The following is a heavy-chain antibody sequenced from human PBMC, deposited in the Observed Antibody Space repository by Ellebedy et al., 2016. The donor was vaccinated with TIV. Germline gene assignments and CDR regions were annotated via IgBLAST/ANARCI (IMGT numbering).Heavy chain of an antibody. CDR3: TTGARQRYDKNSFYSFDY. CDR2: VKARFDGGTT. V-gene: IGHV3-15*01. D-gene: IGHD3-22*01. J-gene: IGHJ4*02. CDR1: GFSFRDAW. Sequence: GGSLRLXCTTSGFSFRDAWMSWVRQAPGKGLEWVGRVKARFDGGTTDFAAPVKGRFTMSRTDSMSTVYLQMNSLKIEDTAVYYCTTGARQRYDKNSFYSFDYWGQGALVTVSS.